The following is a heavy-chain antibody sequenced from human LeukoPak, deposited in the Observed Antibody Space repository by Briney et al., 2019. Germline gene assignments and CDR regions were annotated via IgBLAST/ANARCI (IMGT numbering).Heavy chain of an antibody. Sequence: GGSLRLSCAAPGFIFDDYAMHWVRQAPGKGLEGVSRISWNSGSIGYADSGMGRFTISRDNAKNSLYLQMNSLRGEDTALYYCAKDRLPVGVLFDFWGQGTLVTVSS. J-gene: IGHJ4*02. D-gene: IGHD1-26*01. V-gene: IGHV3-9*01. CDR2: ISWNSGSI. CDR3: AKDRLPVGVLFDF. CDR1: GFIFDDYA.